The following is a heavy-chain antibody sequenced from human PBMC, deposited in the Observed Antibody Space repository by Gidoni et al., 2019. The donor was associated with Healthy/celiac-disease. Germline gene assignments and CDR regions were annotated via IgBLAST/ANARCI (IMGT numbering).Heavy chain of an antibody. Sequence: EVQLVESGGGLVKPGGSLRLSCAASGFTFSSYSMNWVRQAPGKGLEWVSSISSSSSYIYYADSVKGRFTISRDNAKNSLYLQMNSLRAEDTAVYYCARDLGQHHLTGYDYWGQGTLVTVSS. D-gene: IGHD3-9*01. V-gene: IGHV3-21*01. J-gene: IGHJ4*02. CDR2: ISSSSSYI. CDR3: ARDLGQHHLTGYDY. CDR1: GFTFSSYS.